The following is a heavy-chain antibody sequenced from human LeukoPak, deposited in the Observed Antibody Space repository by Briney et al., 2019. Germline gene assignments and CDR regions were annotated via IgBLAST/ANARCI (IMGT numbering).Heavy chain of an antibody. D-gene: IGHD6-19*01. CDR3: ARDQLAVAGSDY. CDR1: GFTFSSYS. J-gene: IGHJ4*02. CDR2: ISSSSSYI. Sequence: GGSLRLSCAASGFTFSSYSMNWVRQDPGKGLEWVSSISSSSSYIYYADSVKGRFTISRDNAKNSLYLQMNSLRAEDTAVYYCARDQLAVAGSDYWGQGTLVTVSS. V-gene: IGHV3-21*01.